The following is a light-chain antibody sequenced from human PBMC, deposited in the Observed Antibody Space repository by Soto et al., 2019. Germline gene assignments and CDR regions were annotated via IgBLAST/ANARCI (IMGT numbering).Light chain of an antibody. CDR2: KTS. CDR1: HYVSSS. Sequence: DIQMTQSPSTLSASVGDRVTITCRASHYVSSSLAWYQQKPGKAPKLPIYKTSILESGVPSRFSGSASGPEFTLSISSLQPDDFATDWCQQYNTYPWTFGQGTKVEFK. J-gene: IGKJ1*01. CDR3: QQYNTYPWT. V-gene: IGKV1-5*03.